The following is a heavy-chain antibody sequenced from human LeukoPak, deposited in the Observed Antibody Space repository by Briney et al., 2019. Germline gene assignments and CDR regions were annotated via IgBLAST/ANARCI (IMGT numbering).Heavy chain of an antibody. CDR2: IIPIFGTA. CDR3: ARDGWELGFDY. CDR1: GYTFTSFD. D-gene: IGHD1-26*01. Sequence: SVKVSCKASGYTFTSFDFNWVRQAPGQGLEWMGGIIPIFGTANYAQKFQGRVTITADESTSTAYMELSSLRSEDTAVYYCARDGWELGFDYWGQGTLVTVSS. J-gene: IGHJ4*02. V-gene: IGHV1-69*13.